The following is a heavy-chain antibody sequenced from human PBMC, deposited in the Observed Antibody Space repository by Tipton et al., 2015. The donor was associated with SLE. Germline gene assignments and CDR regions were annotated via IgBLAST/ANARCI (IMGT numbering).Heavy chain of an antibody. CDR2: IKQDGGEK. D-gene: IGHD1-26*01. V-gene: IGHV3-7*01. CDR1: GFTFSSYW. Sequence: SLRLSCAASGFTFSSYWMSWVRQAPGKGLEWVANIKQDGGEKYYVDSVKGRFTISRDNAKNTLYLQMNSLRAEDTAVYYCAKDGIVGATLGDYGMDVWGQGTTVTVSS. CDR3: AKDGIVGATLGDYGMDV. J-gene: IGHJ6*02.